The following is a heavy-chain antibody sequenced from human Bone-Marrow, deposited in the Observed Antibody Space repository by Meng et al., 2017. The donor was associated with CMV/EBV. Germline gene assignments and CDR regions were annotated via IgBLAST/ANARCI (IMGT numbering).Heavy chain of an antibody. D-gene: IGHD5-18*01. CDR1: GFTFSSYA. V-gene: IGHV3-74*01. CDR3: ARVIQLRYSYGYYFDY. J-gene: IGHJ4*02. Sequence: GGSLRLSCAASGFTFSSYAMSWVRQAPGKGLVWVSRINSDGSSTSYADSVKGRFTISRDNAKNTLYLQMNSLRAEDTAVYYCARVIQLRYSYGYYFDYWGQGTLVTVSS. CDR2: INSDGSST.